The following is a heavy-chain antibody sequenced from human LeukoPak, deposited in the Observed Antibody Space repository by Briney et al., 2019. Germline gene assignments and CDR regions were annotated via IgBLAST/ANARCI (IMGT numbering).Heavy chain of an antibody. J-gene: IGHJ6*03. CDR3: AGGVVPADDMDV. Sequence: PPENLSLTCTVSGGSISSYYWSWIRQPPGKGLEWIGYIYYSGSTNYNPSLKSRVTISVDTSKNQFSLKLSSVTAADTAVYYCAGGVVPADDMDVWGKGATVTVSS. CDR1: GGSISSYY. CDR2: IYYSGST. D-gene: IGHD2-2*01. V-gene: IGHV4-59*01.